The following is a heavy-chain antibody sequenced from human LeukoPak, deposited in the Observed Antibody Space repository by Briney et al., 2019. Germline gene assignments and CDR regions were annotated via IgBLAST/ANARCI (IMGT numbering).Heavy chain of an antibody. CDR2: ISSSSTI. V-gene: IGHV3-69-1*01. J-gene: IGHJ2*01. Sequence: GGSLRLSCAASGFTVRSNYMTWVRQAPGKGLEWVSYISSSSTIYYADSVKGRFTISRDNAKNSLYLQMNSLRAEDTAVYYCARRKVPAASPNWYFDLWGRGTLVTVSS. CDR3: ARRKVPAASPNWYFDL. CDR1: GFTVRSNY. D-gene: IGHD2-2*01.